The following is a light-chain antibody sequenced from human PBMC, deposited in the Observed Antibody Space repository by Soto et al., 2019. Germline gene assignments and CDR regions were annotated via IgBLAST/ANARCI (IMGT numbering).Light chain of an antibody. CDR2: AAS. J-gene: IGKJ4*01. V-gene: IGKV1-39*01. CDR3: QQSYTTPLT. CDR1: QYISDF. Sequence: DIQMTQSPSSLSVSVGDRVTITCRASQYISDFLNWYQQKPGKAPVLLIYAASTLQSGVPSRFTGSRSETNFTLIISSLQPEDFATYYCQQSYTTPLTFGGGTKVDIK.